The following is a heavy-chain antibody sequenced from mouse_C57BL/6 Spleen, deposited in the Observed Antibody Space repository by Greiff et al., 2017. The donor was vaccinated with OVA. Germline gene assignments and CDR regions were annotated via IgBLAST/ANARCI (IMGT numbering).Heavy chain of an antibody. D-gene: IGHD2-10*01. Sequence: QVQLQQPGAELVMPGASVKLSCKASGYTFTSYWMHWVKQRPGQGLEWIGEIDPSDSYTNYNQKFKGKSTLTVDKSSSTAYMQLSSLTSEDSAVYYCARWRLLLFDYWGQGTTLTVSS. J-gene: IGHJ2*01. CDR2: IDPSDSYT. V-gene: IGHV1-69*01. CDR3: ARWRLLLFDY. CDR1: GYTFTSYW.